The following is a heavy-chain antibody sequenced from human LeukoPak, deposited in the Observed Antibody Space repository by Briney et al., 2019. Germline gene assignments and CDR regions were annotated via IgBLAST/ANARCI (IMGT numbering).Heavy chain of an antibody. J-gene: IGHJ2*01. D-gene: IGHD6-13*01. CDR3: ARGGYTLYWYFDL. Sequence: GGSLRLSCAASGFTFSSYSMNWVRQAPGKGLEWVSSISSSSSYIYYADSVKGRFTISRDIAKNSLYLQMNSLRAEDTAVYYCARGGYTLYWYFDLWGRGTLVTVSS. CDR1: GFTFSSYS. V-gene: IGHV3-21*01. CDR2: ISSSSSYI.